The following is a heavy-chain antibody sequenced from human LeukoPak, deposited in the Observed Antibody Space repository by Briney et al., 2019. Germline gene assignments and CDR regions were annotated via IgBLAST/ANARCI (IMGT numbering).Heavy chain of an antibody. V-gene: IGHV3-13*01. CDR1: GFTFSSYA. D-gene: IGHD2-15*01. Sequence: PGGSLRLSCAASGFTFSSYAMSWVRQAPGKGLEWVSAIGTAGDTYYPGSVKGRFTISRENAKNSLYLQMNSLRVGDTAVYYCVRGPYCSGGSCYGHFDYWGQGTLVTASS. J-gene: IGHJ4*02. CDR2: IGTAGDT. CDR3: VRGPYCSGGSCYGHFDY.